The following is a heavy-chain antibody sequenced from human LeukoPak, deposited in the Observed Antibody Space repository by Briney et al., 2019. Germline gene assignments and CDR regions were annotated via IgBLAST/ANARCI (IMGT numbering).Heavy chain of an antibody. J-gene: IGHJ6*03. V-gene: IGHV3-21*01. Sequence: GGSLRLSCAASGFTFSSYNMNWVRQAPGKGLEWVSSITSGSSYIYYADSVKGRFTISRDNAKNSLYLQMNSLRAEDTAVYYCARDPYSGSYGNYYYFMDVWGKGTTVTISS. CDR3: ARDPYSGSYGNYYYFMDV. CDR1: GFTFSSYN. D-gene: IGHD1-26*01. CDR2: ITSGSSYI.